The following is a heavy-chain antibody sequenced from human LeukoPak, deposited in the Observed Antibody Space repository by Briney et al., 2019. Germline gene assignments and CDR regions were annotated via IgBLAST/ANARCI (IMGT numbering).Heavy chain of an antibody. CDR1: GYSFASYW. CDR3: ARHIVVVTAMDYFDY. V-gene: IGHV5-51*01. D-gene: IGHD2-21*02. J-gene: IGHJ4*02. CDR2: IYPGDSDT. Sequence: GESLKISCKGSGYSFASYWIGWVRQMPGKGLECMGIIYPGDSDTRYSPSFQGQVTISADKSISTASLQWSSLKASDTAMYYCARHIVVVTAMDYFDYWGQGTLVTVSS.